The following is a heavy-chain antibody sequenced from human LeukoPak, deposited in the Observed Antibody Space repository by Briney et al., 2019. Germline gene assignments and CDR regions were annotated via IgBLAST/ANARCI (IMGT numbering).Heavy chain of an antibody. CDR3: ARDGEMATIGDYFDY. D-gene: IGHD5-24*01. J-gene: IGHJ4*02. CDR2: IRAYNGDT. Sequence: APVKVSCKASGYTFTSYGINWVRQAPGQGLEWMGWIRAYNGDTNYAQKLQGRVTMTTDTSTSTAYMELRSLRSDDTAVYYCARDGEMATIGDYFDYWGQGTLVTVSS. CDR1: GYTFTSYG. V-gene: IGHV1-18*01.